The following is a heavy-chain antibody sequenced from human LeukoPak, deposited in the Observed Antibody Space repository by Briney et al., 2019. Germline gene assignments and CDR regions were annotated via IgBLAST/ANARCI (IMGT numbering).Heavy chain of an antibody. J-gene: IGHJ4*02. D-gene: IGHD5-12*01. CDR2: INTDGSST. CDR1: GFTFSSYW. V-gene: IGHV3-74*01. Sequence: GGSLRLSWAASGFTFSSYWMHWVRQAPGKGLVWVSRINTDGSSTSYADSVKGRFTISRDNAKNSMYLQMNSLRAEDTALYYCAKDKALRYSGYDWDLDSWGQGTLVIVSS. CDR3: AKDKALRYSGYDWDLDS.